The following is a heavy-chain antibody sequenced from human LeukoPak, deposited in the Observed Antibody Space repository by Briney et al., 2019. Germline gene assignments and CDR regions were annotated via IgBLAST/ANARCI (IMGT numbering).Heavy chain of an antibody. CDR1: GYSISSGYY. V-gene: IGHV4-38-2*01. J-gene: IGHJ5*02. D-gene: IGHD3-3*01. Sequence: SETLSLTCAVSGYSISSGYYWGWIRHPPGKGLEWIGSIYHSGSTYYNPSLKSRVTISVDTSKNQFSLKLSSVTAADTAVYYCARHPYYDFWSAAGFDPWGQGTLVTVSS. CDR2: IYHSGST. CDR3: ARHPYYDFWSAAGFDP.